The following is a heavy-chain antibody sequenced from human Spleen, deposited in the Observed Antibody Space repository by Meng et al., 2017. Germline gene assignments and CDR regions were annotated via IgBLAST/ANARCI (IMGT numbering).Heavy chain of an antibody. Sequence: QVQRVHSGSELKKPGVSVKVSCKASGYTYTSYAMNWVRQAPGQGLEWMGWINTNTGNPTYAQGFTGRFVFSLDTSVSTAYLQISSLKAEDTAVYYCARVQLGYCSGGSCSYYFDYWGQGTLVTVSS. D-gene: IGHD2-15*01. CDR2: INTNTGNP. CDR1: GYTYTSYA. CDR3: ARVQLGYCSGGSCSYYFDY. J-gene: IGHJ4*02. V-gene: IGHV7-4-1*02.